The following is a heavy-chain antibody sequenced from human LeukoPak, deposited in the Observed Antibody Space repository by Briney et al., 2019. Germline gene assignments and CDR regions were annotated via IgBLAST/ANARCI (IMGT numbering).Heavy chain of an antibody. CDR1: GGSISSSSYF. Sequence: SETLSLTCTVSGGSISSSSYFWGWIRQPPGRGLEWIGGRYYSGNTYYNPSLKSRVTISVDTPKNQFSLKLSSVTAADTAVYYCATSHDYGDYWGQGTLVTVSS. J-gene: IGHJ4*02. CDR3: ATSHDYGDY. V-gene: IGHV4-39*01. CDR2: RYYSGNT.